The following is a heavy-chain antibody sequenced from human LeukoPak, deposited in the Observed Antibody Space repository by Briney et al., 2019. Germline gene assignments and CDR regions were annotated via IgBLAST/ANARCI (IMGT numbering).Heavy chain of an antibody. CDR3: ASQLNYYGGNLADDY. CDR1: GFTFSSYS. CDR2: ISSSSSYI. J-gene: IGHJ4*02. D-gene: IGHD4-23*01. V-gene: IGHV3-21*01. Sequence: GGSLRLSCAASGFTFSSYSMNWVRQAPGKGLEWVSSISSSSSYIYYADSVKGRFTISRDNAKNSLYLQMNSLRAEDTAVYYCASQLNYYGGNLADDYWGQGTLVTVSS.